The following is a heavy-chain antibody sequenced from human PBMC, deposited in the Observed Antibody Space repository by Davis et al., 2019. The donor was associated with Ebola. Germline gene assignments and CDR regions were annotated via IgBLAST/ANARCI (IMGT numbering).Heavy chain of an antibody. CDR1: GFIVSDKY. D-gene: IGHD1-1*01. J-gene: IGHJ3*02. CDR3: ARGRGGTIYNSFDI. Sequence: GESLKISCAASGFIVSDKYMSWVRQAPGEGLEWVSVLYSGGNTYYADSVKGRFTISRDTSKDTLFLQMNSLRADDSAVYFCARGRGGTIYNSFDIWGQGTMVTVSS. V-gene: IGHV3-53*01. CDR2: LYSGGNT.